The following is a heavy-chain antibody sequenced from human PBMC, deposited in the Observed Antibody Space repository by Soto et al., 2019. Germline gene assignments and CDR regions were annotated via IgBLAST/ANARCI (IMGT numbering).Heavy chain of an antibody. CDR2: VYSSGRT. D-gene: IGHD3-10*01. J-gene: IGHJ4*02. CDR3: ARQTGSYGSASQTFDF. Sequence: SETLSLTCSVSGDSINSGDYHWSWIRQPPGKGLEWIGYVYSSGRTYYNPSLESRLSISLDTSQNQFSLKLRSVSAADTAVYYCARQTGSYGSASQTFDFWGQGSLVTVSS. V-gene: IGHV4-30-4*01. CDR1: GDSINSGDYH.